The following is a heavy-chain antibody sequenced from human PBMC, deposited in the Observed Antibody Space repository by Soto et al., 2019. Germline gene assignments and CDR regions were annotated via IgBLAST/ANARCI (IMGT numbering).Heavy chain of an antibody. CDR2: ISGSGGST. Sequence: EVQLLESGGGLVQPGGSLRLSCAASGFTFSSYAMSWVRQAPGKGLEWVSAISGSGGSTYYADSVKGRFTISRDNSKNALYLQMNSLRAEDTAVYYCAKVGSSWSYFLDYWGQGTLVTVSS. D-gene: IGHD6-13*01. CDR1: GFTFSSYA. V-gene: IGHV3-23*01. J-gene: IGHJ4*02. CDR3: AKVGSSWSYFLDY.